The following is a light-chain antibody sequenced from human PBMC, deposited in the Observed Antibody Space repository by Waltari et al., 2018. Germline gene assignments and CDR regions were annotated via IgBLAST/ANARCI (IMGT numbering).Light chain of an antibody. Sequence: EIVMTQSPATLSVSPGERASLSCRASQSIRTNLAWYQQRRGQAHRLLIYDASIRATGIPARFSGSGSGTEFTLTISSLQSEAFAVYYCQQYNSWPLTFGGGTKVEIK. V-gene: IGKV3-15*01. CDR3: QQYNSWPLT. J-gene: IGKJ4*01. CDR1: QSIRTN. CDR2: DAS.